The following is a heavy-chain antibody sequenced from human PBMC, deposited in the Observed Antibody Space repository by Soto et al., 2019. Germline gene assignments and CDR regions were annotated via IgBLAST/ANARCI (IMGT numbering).Heavy chain of an antibody. Sequence: ASVKVSCKVSGYTLTXLSMHWVRQAPGKGLEWMGGFDPEDGETIYAQKFQGRATMTEDTSTDTAYMELSSLRSEDTAFFYCPTGLGYGSGSAYYFDYWGQGTLVTVSS. CDR2: FDPEDGET. CDR3: PTGLGYGSGSAYYFDY. CDR1: GYTLTXLS. V-gene: IGHV1-24*01. D-gene: IGHD3-10*01. J-gene: IGHJ4*02.